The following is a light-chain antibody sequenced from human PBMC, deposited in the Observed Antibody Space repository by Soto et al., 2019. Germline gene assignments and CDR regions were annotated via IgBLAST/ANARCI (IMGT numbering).Light chain of an antibody. CDR1: QPIGTS. J-gene: IGKJ1*01. CDR2: AAT. CDR3: QQGYNTFWT. Sequence: DIQMTQSPSSLSASVGDSVTVTCRASQPIGTSLHWYQQKAGQAPKVLIHAATRLQGGVSSRFSGSGSGTLFTLTISSLQPEDSATYYCQQGYNTFWTFGQGTKVELK. V-gene: IGKV1-39*01.